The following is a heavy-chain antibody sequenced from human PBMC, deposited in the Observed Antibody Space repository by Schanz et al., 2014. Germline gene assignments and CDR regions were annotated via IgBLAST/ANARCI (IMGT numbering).Heavy chain of an antibody. CDR1: GYSFTGYY. J-gene: IGHJ4*02. V-gene: IGHV1-2*06. CDR3: ARELIQSFDS. Sequence: QVQLLQSGAEVKKPGASVRVSCKASGYSFTGYYIHWVRQAPGQGLEWMGRIHPNSGRTDYTQKLQGRITMTRDTSITTAYMVLSRLTSADTAVYYCARELIQSFDSWGQGALVTVSS. CDR2: IHPNSGRT.